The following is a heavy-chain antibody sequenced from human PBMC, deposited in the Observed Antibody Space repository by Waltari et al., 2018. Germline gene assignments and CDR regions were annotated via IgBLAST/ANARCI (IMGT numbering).Heavy chain of an antibody. D-gene: IGHD6-6*01. V-gene: IGHV1-46*04. J-gene: IGHJ4*02. Sequence: QVQLVQSGAEVKKPGAAVKVSCKASGYTFTSYYMHWVRQAPGQGLEWMGIINPSGGSTIYYADSVKGRFTISRDNAKNSLYLQMNSLRAEDTAVYYCARDPRSSSSGGIDYWGQGTLVTVSS. CDR1: GYTFTSYY. CDR2: INPSGGSTI. CDR3: ARDPRSSSSGGIDY.